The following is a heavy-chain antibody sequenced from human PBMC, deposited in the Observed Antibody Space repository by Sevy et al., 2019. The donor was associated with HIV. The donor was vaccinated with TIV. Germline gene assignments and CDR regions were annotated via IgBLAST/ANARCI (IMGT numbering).Heavy chain of an antibody. CDR1: GFTFSSYG. CDR2: IWYDGSNK. D-gene: IGHD3-3*01. J-gene: IGHJ6*02. CDR3: ARPSSFRYYDFWSGYYPNYYGMDV. Sequence: GGSLRLSCAASGFTFSSYGMHWVRQAPGKGLEWVAVIWYDGSNKYYADSVKGRFTISRDNSKNTLYLQMNSLRAEDTAVYYCARPSSFRYYDFWSGYYPNYYGMDVWGQETTVTVSS. V-gene: IGHV3-33*01.